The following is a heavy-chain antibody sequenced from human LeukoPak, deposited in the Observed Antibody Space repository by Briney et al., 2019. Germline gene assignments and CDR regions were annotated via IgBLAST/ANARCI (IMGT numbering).Heavy chain of an antibody. CDR1: GFTFSSYS. Sequence: GGSLRLSCAASGFTFSSYSMNWVRQAPGKGLEWVSYISSSSSTIYYADSVKGRFTISRDNAKNSLYLQMNSLRDEDTAVYYCARGVVSQGDWFDPWGQGTLATVSS. D-gene: IGHD3-22*01. J-gene: IGHJ5*02. CDR2: ISSSSSTI. CDR3: ARGVVSQGDWFDP. V-gene: IGHV3-48*02.